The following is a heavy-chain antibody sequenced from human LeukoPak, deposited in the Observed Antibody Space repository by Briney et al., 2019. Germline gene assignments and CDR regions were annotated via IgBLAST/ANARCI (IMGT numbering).Heavy chain of an antibody. CDR3: ARYCSRSTCQGSSYYFGMDV. D-gene: IGHD2-15*01. V-gene: IGHV3-23*01. Sequence: QPGGSLRLSCAASGFTFTTYPMSWVRQAPGKGLEWVSAISGSGGDTYYADSVKGRFTISRDNSKNTLFLQMDSLRAEDTAVFYCARYCSRSTCQGSSYYFGMDVWGQGTTVTVSS. J-gene: IGHJ6*02. CDR2: ISGSGGDT. CDR1: GFTFTTYP.